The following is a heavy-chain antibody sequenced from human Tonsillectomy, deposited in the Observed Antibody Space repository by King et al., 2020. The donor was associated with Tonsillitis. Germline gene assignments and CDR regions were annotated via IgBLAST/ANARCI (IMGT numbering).Heavy chain of an antibody. D-gene: IGHD3-9*01. CDR2: IFSNDEK. CDR3: ARIGCCDILTGYYSECWFDP. J-gene: IGHJ5*02. Sequence: TLKESGPVLVKPTETLTLTCTVSGFSLSNARMGVSWIRPPPGQALEWLAHIFSNDEKSYSTSLKSRLTISKDTSKSQVVLTMTNMDPVDTARYYCARIGCCDILTGYYSECWFDPWGQGALGTVSS. V-gene: IGHV2-26*01. CDR1: GFSLSNARMG.